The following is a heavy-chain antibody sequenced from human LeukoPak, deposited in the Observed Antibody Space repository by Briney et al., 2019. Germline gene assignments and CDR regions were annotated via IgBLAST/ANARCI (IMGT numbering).Heavy chain of an antibody. V-gene: IGHV3-74*01. D-gene: IGHD3-10*01. CDR3: ARGVGEEDY. Sequence: GGSLRLSCAASGFSISSHWMHWVRQVPRKGLVWVSRINTDGSRTHYADSVQGRFTIARDNAKNSLYLQMNSLRAEDTSVYYCARGVGEEDYWGQGTLVSVSS. J-gene: IGHJ4*02. CDR2: INTDGSRT. CDR1: GFSISSHW.